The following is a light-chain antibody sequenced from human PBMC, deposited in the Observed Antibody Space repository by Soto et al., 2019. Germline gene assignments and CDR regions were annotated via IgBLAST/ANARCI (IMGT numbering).Light chain of an antibody. Sequence: EMVLTQSPGTLSLSPGESATLSCSASQSVSSSYLAWYQQKPGQAPRLLISAAYSRASGIPGRFSGSGSGTDFTLTIRRLEPEDFAVYYCQHYGGPFTFGPGTKVDIK. CDR1: QSVSSSY. CDR2: AAY. V-gene: IGKV3-20*01. J-gene: IGKJ3*01. CDR3: QHYGGPFT.